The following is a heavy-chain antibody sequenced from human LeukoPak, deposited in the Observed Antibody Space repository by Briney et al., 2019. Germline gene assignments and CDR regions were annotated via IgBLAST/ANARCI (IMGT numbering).Heavy chain of an antibody. CDR2: INPSGGST. Sequence: ASVKVSCKASGYAFTSYYMHWVRQAPGQGLEWMGIINPSGGSTSYAQKFQGRVTMTRDMSTSTAYMELRSLRSDDTAVYYCARGSRYYYGSGSPRGGYMDVWGKGTTVTVSS. CDR3: ARGSRYYYGSGSPRGGYMDV. V-gene: IGHV1-46*01. J-gene: IGHJ6*03. D-gene: IGHD3-10*01. CDR1: GYAFTSYY.